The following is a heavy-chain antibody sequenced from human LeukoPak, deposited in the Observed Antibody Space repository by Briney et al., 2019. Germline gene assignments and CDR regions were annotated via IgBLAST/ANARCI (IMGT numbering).Heavy chain of an antibody. Sequence: SETLSLTCTVSGDSISSDYWSWIRQPPGKGLEWIGCSGSTNYNPSLKSRVTISVDTAKNQFSLKLTSVTTADTAVYFCARAGDTVYYFDYWGQGTLVIVSA. CDR3: ARAGDTVYYFDY. D-gene: IGHD2-21*02. CDR2: SGST. CDR1: GDSISSDY. J-gene: IGHJ4*02. V-gene: IGHV4-59*01.